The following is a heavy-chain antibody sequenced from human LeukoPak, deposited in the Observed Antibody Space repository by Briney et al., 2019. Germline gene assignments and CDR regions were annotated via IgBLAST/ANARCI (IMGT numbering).Heavy chain of an antibody. V-gene: IGHV1-18*01. J-gene: IGHJ5*02. D-gene: IGHD2-15*01. Sequence: ASVKVSCKASGGTFSSYAISWVRQAPGQGLEWMGWISAYNGNTNYAQKLQGRVTMTTDTSTSTAYMELRSLRSDDTAVYYCARAQEIVNWFDPWGQGTLVTVSS. CDR1: GGTFSSYA. CDR2: ISAYNGNT. CDR3: ARAQEIVNWFDP.